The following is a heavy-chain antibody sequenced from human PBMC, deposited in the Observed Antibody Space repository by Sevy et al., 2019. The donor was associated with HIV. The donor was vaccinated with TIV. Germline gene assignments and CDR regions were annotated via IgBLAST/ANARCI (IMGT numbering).Heavy chain of an antibody. Sequence: SETLSLTCTVSGGSISSYYWSWIRQPPGKGLEWIGYIYYSGSTNYNPSLKSRVTISVDTSKNQFSPKLSSVTAADTAVYYCARESGGYSGYDSGGYFDYWGQGTLVTVSS. CDR3: ARESGGYSGYDSGGYFDY. CDR2: IYYSGST. J-gene: IGHJ4*02. V-gene: IGHV4-59*01. D-gene: IGHD5-12*01. CDR1: GGSISSYY.